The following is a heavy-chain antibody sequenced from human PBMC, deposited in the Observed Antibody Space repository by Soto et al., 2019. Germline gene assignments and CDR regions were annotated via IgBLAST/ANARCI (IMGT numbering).Heavy chain of an antibody. Sequence: SETLSLTCTVSGDSVTSGSHYWSWIRQAPGKGLEWIGYIFSSGTTYYNPSLKSRLTMSLDTSQNQFSLKLNSVTAADTAVYFCARVPSPFDFYYAMDVWGQGTTVTVSS. CDR1: GDSVTSGSHY. CDR2: IFSSGTT. J-gene: IGHJ6*02. CDR3: ARVPSPFDFYYAMDV. V-gene: IGHV4-30-4*02. D-gene: IGHD3-16*01.